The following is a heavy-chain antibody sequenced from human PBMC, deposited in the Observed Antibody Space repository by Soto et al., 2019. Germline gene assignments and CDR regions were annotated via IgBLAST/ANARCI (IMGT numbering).Heavy chain of an antibody. D-gene: IGHD3-22*01. V-gene: IGHV4-31*03. J-gene: IGHJ4*02. CDR2: IYYSGST. CDR3: ASEKVYYYDRSGPLFLFDY. CDR1: GGSISSGGYY. Sequence: QVQLQESGPGLVKPSQTLSLTCTVSGGSISSGGYYWSWIRQHPGKGLEGIGYIYYSGSTYYNPSLKSRVTISVDTSKNQFSLKLSSVTAADTAVYYCASEKVYYYDRSGPLFLFDYWGQGTLVTVSS.